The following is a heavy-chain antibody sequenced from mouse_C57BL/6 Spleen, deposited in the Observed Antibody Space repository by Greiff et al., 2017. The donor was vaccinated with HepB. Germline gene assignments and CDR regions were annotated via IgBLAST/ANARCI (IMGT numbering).Heavy chain of an antibody. CDR3: ARWEASMVTRSFDY. D-gene: IGHD2-2*01. CDR1: GYTFTDYY. CDR2: INPNNGGT. J-gene: IGHJ2*01. Sequence: EVQLQQSGPELVKPGASVKISCKASGYTFTDYYMNWVKQSHGKSLEWIGDINPNNGGTSYNQKFKGKATLTVDKSSSTAYMELRSLTSEDSAVYYCARWEASMVTRSFDYWGQGTTLTVSS. V-gene: IGHV1-26*01.